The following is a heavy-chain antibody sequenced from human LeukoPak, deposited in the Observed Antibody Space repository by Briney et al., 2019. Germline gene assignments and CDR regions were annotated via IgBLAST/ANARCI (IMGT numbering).Heavy chain of an antibody. D-gene: IGHD5-18*01. CDR3: AKDRYSYAFEYSDS. Sequence: GGSLRLSCVASGFTFSSYGMHWVRQAPGKGLDWVAVISNDGSKKYYADSVKGRFTISRDNSKNTLSLQVSSLRTEDTAVYYCAKDRYSYAFEYSDSWGQGTLVTVSS. CDR1: GFTFSSYG. CDR2: ISNDGSKK. J-gene: IGHJ4*02. V-gene: IGHV3-30*18.